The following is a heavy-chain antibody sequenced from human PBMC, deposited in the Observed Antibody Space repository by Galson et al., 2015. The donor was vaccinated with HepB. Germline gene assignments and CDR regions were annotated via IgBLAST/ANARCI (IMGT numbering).Heavy chain of an antibody. CDR2: IKSKTDGGTT. CDR3: TTDVYFSSYWSWLDP. D-gene: IGHD2-2*01. CDR1: GFTFNNVW. J-gene: IGHJ5*02. Sequence: SLRLSCAATGFTFNNVWMNWVRQAPGKGLEWVGRIKSKTDGGTTEYAAPVKGRFTISRDDSRNTLYLQMHSLKTGDTAVYYCTTDVYFSSYWSWLDPWGQGTMVTVSS. V-gene: IGHV3-15*01.